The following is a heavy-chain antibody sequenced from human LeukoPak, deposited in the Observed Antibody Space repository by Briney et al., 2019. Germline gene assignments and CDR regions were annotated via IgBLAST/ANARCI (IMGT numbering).Heavy chain of an antibody. CDR3: TTDIAIFGVVRWYYFDY. J-gene: IGHJ4*02. V-gene: IGHV3-15*07. Sequence: PGGSLRLSCAASGFTFSNAWMNWVRQAPGKGLEWVGRIKSKTDGGTTDYAAPVKGRFTISRDDSKNTLYLQMNSLKTEDTAVYYCTTDIAIFGVVRWYYFDYWGQGTLVTVSS. CDR2: IKSKTDGGTT. D-gene: IGHD3-3*01. CDR1: GFTFSNAW.